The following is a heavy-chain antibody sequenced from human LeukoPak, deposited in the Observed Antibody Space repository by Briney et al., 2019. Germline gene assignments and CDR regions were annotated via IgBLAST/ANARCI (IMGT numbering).Heavy chain of an antibody. J-gene: IGHJ6*03. V-gene: IGHV3-48*04. CDR3: ARVRGTAMVADYYYMDV. Sequence: PGGSLRLSCAASGFTFSSYSMNWVRQAPGKGLEWVSYISSSSSTIYYADSVKGRFTISRDNAKNSLYLQMNSLRAEDTAVYYCARVRGTAMVADYYYMDVWGKGTTVTVS. CDR1: GFTFSSYS. CDR2: ISSSSSTI. D-gene: IGHD5-18*01.